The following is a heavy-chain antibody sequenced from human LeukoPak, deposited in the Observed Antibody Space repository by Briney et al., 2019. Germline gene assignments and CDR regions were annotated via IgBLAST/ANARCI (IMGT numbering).Heavy chain of an antibody. V-gene: IGHV3-48*03. CDR2: ISSSGRTI. J-gene: IGHJ4*02. Sequence: KPGGSLRLSCAASGFTFSSYEMNWVRQAPGKGLEWVSYISSSGRTIYYAYSVKGRFTTSPDNAKNSLYLQMNRLRAADTAVYYCARGPLGWLPLSFDYSGQGTLVTVSS. CDR3: ARGPLGWLPLSFDY. D-gene: IGHD5-24*01. CDR1: GFTFSSYE.